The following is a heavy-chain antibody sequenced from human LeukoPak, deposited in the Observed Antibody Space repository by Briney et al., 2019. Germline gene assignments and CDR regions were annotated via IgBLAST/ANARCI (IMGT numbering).Heavy chain of an antibody. CDR1: GFTFSSYA. D-gene: IGHD3-3*01. CDR2: ISYDGSNK. CDR3: ARDGSGYSWPGNNWFDP. J-gene: IGHJ5*02. V-gene: IGHV3-30*14. Sequence: GGSLRLSCAASGFTFSSYAMHWVRQAPGKGLEWVAVISYDGSNKYYADSVKGRFTISRDNSKNTLYLQMGSLRAEDMAVYYCARDGSGYSWPGNNWFDPWGQGTLVTVSS.